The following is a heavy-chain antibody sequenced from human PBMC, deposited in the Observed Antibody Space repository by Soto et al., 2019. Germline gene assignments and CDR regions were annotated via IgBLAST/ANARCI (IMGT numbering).Heavy chain of an antibody. CDR2: INPSLAST. CDR3: AREGARGGYSKQFVY. J-gene: IGHJ4*02. V-gene: IGHV1-46*03. D-gene: IGHD2-15*01. Sequence: ASVKVSWKASGYTFTPYFLHWVRQVPGQGLEWKGIINPSLASTTYAQKFQGRVTMTRDTSTATVYLELSSLTSEDTDIFFCAREGARGGYSKQFVYWRRGALVIGS. CDR1: GYTFTPYF.